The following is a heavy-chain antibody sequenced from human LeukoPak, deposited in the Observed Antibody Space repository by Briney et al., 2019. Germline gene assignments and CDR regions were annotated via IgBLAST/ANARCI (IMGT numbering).Heavy chain of an antibody. CDR2: INPNSGGT. V-gene: IGHV1-2*06. CDR1: GYAFTDYY. D-gene: IGHD3-22*01. J-gene: IGHJ4*02. CDR3: ARGPMSVDY. Sequence: ASVKVSCKASGYAFTDYYMHWVRQAPGQGLEWMGRINPNSGGTNYAQKFQGRVTMTRDTSINTAYMELSRLRPDDTAVYYCARGPMSVDYWGQGTLVTVSS.